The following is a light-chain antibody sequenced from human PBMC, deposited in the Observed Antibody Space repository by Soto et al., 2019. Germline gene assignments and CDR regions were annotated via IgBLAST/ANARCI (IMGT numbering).Light chain of an antibody. CDR3: QSYDSSLSGVV. V-gene: IGLV1-40*01. CDR2: DNN. J-gene: IGLJ3*02. CDR1: SSNIGAGYD. Sequence: QLVLTQPPSVSGAPGQRVTISCTGTSSNIGAGYDVHWYQQLPGTAPKLLIYDNNNRPSGVPDRFSGSKSDTSASLAITGLQAEDEADYYCQSYDSSLSGVVFGGRTKVTVL.